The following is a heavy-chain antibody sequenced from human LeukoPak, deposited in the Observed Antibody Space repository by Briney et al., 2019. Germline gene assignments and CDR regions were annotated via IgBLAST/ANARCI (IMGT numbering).Heavy chain of an antibody. J-gene: IGHJ4*02. CDR2: ISAYNGNT. Sequence: ASVKVSCKASGYTFTSYGISWVRQAPGQGLEWMGWISAYNGNTNYAQKLQGRVTMTTDTSTSTAYMELRSLRSDDTAVYYCARGGHTYYYDSSGYFDPREYYFDYWGQGTLVTVSS. CDR3: ARGGHTYYYDSSGYFDPREYYFDY. CDR1: GYTFTSYG. V-gene: IGHV1-18*01. D-gene: IGHD3-22*01.